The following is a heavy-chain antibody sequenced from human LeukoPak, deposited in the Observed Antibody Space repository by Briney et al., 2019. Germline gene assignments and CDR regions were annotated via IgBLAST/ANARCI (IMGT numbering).Heavy chain of an antibody. CDR3: ARGGSYSGIPLYYFDY. CDR1: GGSISSGSYY. V-gene: IGHV4-30-4*08. D-gene: IGHD1-26*01. J-gene: IGHJ4*02. Sequence: SQTLSLTCTVSGGSISSGSYYWSWIRQPPGKGLEWIGYIYYSGSTYYNPSLKSRATISVDTSKNQFSLKLSSVTAADTAVYYCARGGSYSGIPLYYFDYWGQGTLVTVSS. CDR2: IYYSGST.